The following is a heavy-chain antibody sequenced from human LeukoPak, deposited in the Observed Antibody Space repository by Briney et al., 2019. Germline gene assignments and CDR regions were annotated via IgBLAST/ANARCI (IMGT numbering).Heavy chain of an antibody. V-gene: IGHV3-23*01. J-gene: IGHJ6*02. D-gene: IGHD1-1*01. CDR3: AKDKGWGYSAYDFYGMDV. Sequence: GGSLRLSCAASGFTFSSYAMSWVRQAPGKGLEWVSAISGSGGTTYYADSVKGRFTISRDSSKNTLYLQMNSLRAEDTAIYYCAKDKGWGYSAYDFYGMDVWGQGTTVTVSS. CDR1: GFTFSSYA. CDR2: ISGSGGTT.